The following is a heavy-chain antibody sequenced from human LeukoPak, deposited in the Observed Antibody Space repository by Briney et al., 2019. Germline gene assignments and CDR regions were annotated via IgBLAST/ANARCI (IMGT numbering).Heavy chain of an antibody. D-gene: IGHD6-19*01. CDR2: IHYSGST. V-gene: IGHV4-59*01. J-gene: IGHJ4*02. CDR3: ARDSPSYSSGWYVVGY. CDR1: GGSISSYY. Sequence: SETLSLTCTVSGGSISSYYWSWIRQSPEKGLEWIGYIHYSGSTNYNPSLKSRVTISVDRPKNQFSLKLSSVTAADTAVYYCARDSPSYSSGWYVVGYWGQGNPGHRLL.